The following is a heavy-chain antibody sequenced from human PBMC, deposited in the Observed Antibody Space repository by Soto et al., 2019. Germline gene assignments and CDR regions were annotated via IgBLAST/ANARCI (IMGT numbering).Heavy chain of an antibody. CDR2: ISSSSSYI. Sequence: GGSLRLSCAASGFTFSSYSMNWVRQAPGKGLEWVSSISSSSSYIYYADSVKGRFTISRDNARNSLYLQMNSLRAEDTAVYYCARDFRYCSGGSCYNEYFQHWGQGTLVTVSS. V-gene: IGHV3-21*01. D-gene: IGHD2-15*01. CDR3: ARDFRYCSGGSCYNEYFQH. J-gene: IGHJ1*01. CDR1: GFTFSSYS.